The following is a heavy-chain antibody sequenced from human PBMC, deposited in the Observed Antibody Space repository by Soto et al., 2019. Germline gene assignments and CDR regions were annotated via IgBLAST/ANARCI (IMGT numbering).Heavy chain of an antibody. Sequence: QVQLVESGGGVVQPGRSRRLSCAASGFTFSSYGMHWVRQAPGKGLEWVAVIWYDGSNKYYADSVKGRFTISRDNSKNTLYLQMNSLRAEDTAVYYCARDGGYSSSWANYGMDVWGQGTTVTVSS. CDR1: GFTFSSYG. D-gene: IGHD6-13*01. CDR3: ARDGGYSSSWANYGMDV. CDR2: IWYDGSNK. V-gene: IGHV3-33*01. J-gene: IGHJ6*02.